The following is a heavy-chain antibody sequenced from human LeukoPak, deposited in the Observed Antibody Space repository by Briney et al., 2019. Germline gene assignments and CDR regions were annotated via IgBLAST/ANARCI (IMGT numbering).Heavy chain of an antibody. D-gene: IGHD3-3*01. CDR2: IYTSGST. CDR3: ARDEDDFWSANNWFDP. CDR1: GGSISSGSYY. Sequence: SETLSLTCTVSGGSISSGSYYWSWIRQPAGKGLEWIGRIYTSGSTNYNPSLKSRVTMSVDTSKNQFSLKLSSVTAADTAVYYCARDEDDFWSANNWFDPWGQGTLVTVSS. V-gene: IGHV4-61*02. J-gene: IGHJ5*02.